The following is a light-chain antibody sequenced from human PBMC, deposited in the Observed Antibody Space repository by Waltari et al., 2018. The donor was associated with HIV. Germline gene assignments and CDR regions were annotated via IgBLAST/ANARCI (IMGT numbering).Light chain of an antibody. CDR2: DDS. CDR3: QVWDSSSAHVV. CDR1: NIGTKS. J-gene: IGLJ2*01. Sequence: SSVLTQPPSVSVAPGQTARLTCGGNNIGTKSVPWYQQKPVQAPVLVVYDDSDRPSGIPERFSGSNSGNTATLTINRVEAGDEADYYCQVWDSSSAHVVFGGGTKLTVL. V-gene: IGLV3-21*02.